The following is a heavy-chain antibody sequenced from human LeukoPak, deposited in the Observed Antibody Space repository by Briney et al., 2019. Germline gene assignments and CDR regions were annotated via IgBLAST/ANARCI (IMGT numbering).Heavy chain of an antibody. J-gene: IGHJ5*02. Sequence: NPSETLSLTCTVSGGSISSSSYYWGWIRQPPGKGLEWIGSIYYSGSTYYNPSLKSRDTISVDTSKNQFSLKLSSVTAADTAVYYCARASHSPYYDILPPNWFDPWGQGTLVTVSS. CDR1: GGSISSSSYY. CDR2: IYYSGST. D-gene: IGHD3-9*01. V-gene: IGHV4-39*07. CDR3: ARASHSPYYDILPPNWFDP.